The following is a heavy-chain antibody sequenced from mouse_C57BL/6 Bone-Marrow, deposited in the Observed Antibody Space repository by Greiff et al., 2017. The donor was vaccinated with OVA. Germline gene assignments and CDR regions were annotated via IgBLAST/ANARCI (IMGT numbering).Heavy chain of an antibody. J-gene: IGHJ2*01. CDR2: IRNKANNHAT. CDR3: TRQDGNFYFDY. D-gene: IGHD2-1*01. CDR1: GFTFSDAW. Sequence: DVMLVESGGGLVQPGGSMKLSCAASGFTFSDAWMDWVRQSPEKGLEWVAEIRNKANNHATYYAESVKGRFTISRDDSKSSVYLQMNSLRAEDTGIYYCTRQDGNFYFDYWGQGTTLTVSS. V-gene: IGHV6-6*01.